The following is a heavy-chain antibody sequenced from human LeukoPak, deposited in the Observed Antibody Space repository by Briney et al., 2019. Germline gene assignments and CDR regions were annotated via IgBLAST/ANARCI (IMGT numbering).Heavy chain of an antibody. CDR1: GGSISSSSYY. Sequence: SETLSLTCTVSGGSISSSSYYWGWIRQPPGKGLEWIGSIYYSGSTYYNPSLKSRVTISVDTSKNQFSLKLSSVTAADTAVYYCAREGYGSALDYWGRGTLVTVSS. V-gene: IGHV4-39*07. CDR2: IYYSGST. D-gene: IGHD3-10*01. J-gene: IGHJ4*02. CDR3: AREGYGSALDY.